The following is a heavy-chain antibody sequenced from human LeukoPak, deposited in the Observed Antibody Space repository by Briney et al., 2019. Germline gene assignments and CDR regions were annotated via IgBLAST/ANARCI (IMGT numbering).Heavy chain of an antibody. CDR3: ARLQLYYYDSSGYYSPLDY. CDR2: IYPGDSDT. J-gene: IGHJ4*02. CDR1: GYSFTSYW. D-gene: IGHD3-22*01. Sequence: GESLKISCKGSGYSFTSYWIGWVRQMPGKGLEWMGIIYPGDSDTRYSPSFQGQVTISADRSISTAYLQWSSLKASDTAMYYCARLQLYYYDSSGYYSPLDYWGQGTLVTVSS. V-gene: IGHV5-51*01.